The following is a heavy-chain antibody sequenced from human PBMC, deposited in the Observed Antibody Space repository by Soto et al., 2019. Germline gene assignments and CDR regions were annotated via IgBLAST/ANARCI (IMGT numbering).Heavy chain of an antibody. J-gene: IGHJ4*02. D-gene: IGHD5-12*01. CDR3: AKDIADGYNSGSFDY. CDR2: ISWDGGST. CDR1: GFTFDDYT. V-gene: IGHV3-43*01. Sequence: GGSLRLSCAASGFTFDDYTMHWVRQAPGKGLEWVSLISWDGGSTYYADSVKGRFTISRDNSKNSLYLQMNSLRTEDTALYYCAKDIADGYNSGSFDYWGQGTLVTVSS.